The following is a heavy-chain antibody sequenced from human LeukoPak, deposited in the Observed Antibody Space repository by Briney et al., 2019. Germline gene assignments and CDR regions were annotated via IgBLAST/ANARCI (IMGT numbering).Heavy chain of an antibody. CDR1: GGSMSSYY. CDR2: NYDSGST. Sequence: SETLSLTCTLSGGSMSSYYWNWIRQPPGKGLEWIGYNYDSGSTNYNPSLESRVTISVDMSKNQFYLKMTSVTAADTAVYYCARGRLGSGSYWKWFDPWGQGTLVTVSS. J-gene: IGHJ5*02. V-gene: IGHV4-59*01. CDR3: ARGRLGSGSYWKWFDP. D-gene: IGHD3-10*01.